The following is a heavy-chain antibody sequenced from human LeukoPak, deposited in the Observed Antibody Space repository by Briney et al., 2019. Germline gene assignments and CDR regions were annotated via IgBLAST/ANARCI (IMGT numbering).Heavy chain of an antibody. J-gene: IGHJ4*02. V-gene: IGHV3-23*01. CDR2: ISGSGGST. Sequence: PGGSLTLSCAPSVFTFSSCAISWVRQAPGEGLEWVSAISGSGGSTYYADSLKGRFTISRDNSENTLYLQMNSLRAEDTAVYFCVKDQVAGRDYWGQGTLVTVSS. CDR3: VKDQVAGRDY. D-gene: IGHD6-19*01. CDR1: VFTFSSCA.